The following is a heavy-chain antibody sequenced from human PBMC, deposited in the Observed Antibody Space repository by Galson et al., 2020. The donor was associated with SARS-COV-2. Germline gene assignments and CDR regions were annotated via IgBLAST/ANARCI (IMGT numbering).Heavy chain of an antibody. D-gene: IGHD6-19*01. CDR1: GYTFTSYG. CDR2: ISAYNGNT. Sequence: ASVKVSCKASGYTFTSYGISWVRPAPGQGLEWMGWISAYNGNTNYAQKLQGRVTMTTDTSTSTAYMELRSLRSDDTAVYYCARDAGNVAVAGRNDYWGQGTLVTVSS. V-gene: IGHV1-18*01. J-gene: IGHJ4*02. CDR3: ARDAGNVAVAGRNDY.